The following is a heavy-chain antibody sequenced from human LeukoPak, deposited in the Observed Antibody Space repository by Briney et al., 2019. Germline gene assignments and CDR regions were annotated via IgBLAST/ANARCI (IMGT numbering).Heavy chain of an antibody. J-gene: IGHJ4*02. Sequence: PGGSLRLSCAASGFTFSSYGMHWVRQAPGKGLEWVAVIWYDGSNKYYADSVKGRFTISRDNSKNTLYLQINSLRAEDTAVYYCAKDRAGAGRPDYWGQGTLVTVSS. CDR3: AKDRAGAGRPDY. CDR1: GFTFSSYG. CDR2: IWYDGSNK. D-gene: IGHD6-13*01. V-gene: IGHV3-33*06.